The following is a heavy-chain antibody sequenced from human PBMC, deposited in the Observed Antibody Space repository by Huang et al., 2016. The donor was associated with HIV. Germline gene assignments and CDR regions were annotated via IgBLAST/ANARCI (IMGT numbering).Heavy chain of an antibody. J-gene: IGHJ4*02. CDR3: ARQDTSGWYADPYYFDY. Sequence: QLQLQESGPGLVKPSETLSLTCTVSGGSISTSGYYWGWIRQPPGKGLEWIGSSDYSGITSYNPSLKSRVTISVDTSKSQFSLKLSSVTAADTAVYYCARQDTSGWYADPYYFDYWGQGTLVTVSS. V-gene: IGHV4-39*01. D-gene: IGHD6-19*01. CDR1: GGSISTSGYY. CDR2: SDYSGIT.